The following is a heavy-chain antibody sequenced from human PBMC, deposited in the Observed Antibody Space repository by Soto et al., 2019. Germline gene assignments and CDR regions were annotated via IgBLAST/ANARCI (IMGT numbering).Heavy chain of an antibody. CDR2: ITVSGDIT. J-gene: IGHJ5*02. CDR3: ATKGINGNGVFDWFDP. D-gene: IGHD3-3*01. CDR1: GFKFSSYA. V-gene: IGHV3-23*01. Sequence: GRSLRLSYAAAGFKFSSYAMSWVRPAPGKGLEWVSTITVSGDITHYPDSVKGRFTISRDTSKTTLYLQMDSLRAEDTAMYFWATKGINGNGVFDWFDPWGQGTLVTVSS.